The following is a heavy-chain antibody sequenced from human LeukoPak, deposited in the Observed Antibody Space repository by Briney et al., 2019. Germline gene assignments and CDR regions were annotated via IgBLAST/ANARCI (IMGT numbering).Heavy chain of an antibody. CDR2: ISGSGGST. CDR3: AKEPEGYYPTFYYYYGMDV. J-gene: IGHJ6*02. CDR1: GFTFSSYA. Sequence: GGSLRLSCAASGFTFSSYAMSWVRQAPGKGLEWVSAISGSGGSTYYADSVKGRFTISRDNSKNTLYLQMNSLRAEDTAVYYCAKEPEGYYPTFYYYYGMDVWGQGTTVTVSS. D-gene: IGHD3-22*01. V-gene: IGHV3-23*01.